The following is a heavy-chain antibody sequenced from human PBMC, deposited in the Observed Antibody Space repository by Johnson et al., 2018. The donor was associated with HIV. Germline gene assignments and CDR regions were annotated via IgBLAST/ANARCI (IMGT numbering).Heavy chain of an antibody. Sequence: VQLVESGGGVVRPGGSLRLSCAASGFTFDDYGMSWVRQAPGKGLEWVSVIYSGGSTYYADSVKGRFTISRDNSKNTLYLQMNSLRAEDTAVYYCARAPYYDILTGYYPGALDIWGQGTMVTVSS. D-gene: IGHD3-9*01. V-gene: IGHV3-66*01. CDR2: IYSGGST. CDR1: GFTFDDYG. CDR3: ARAPYYDILTGYYPGALDI. J-gene: IGHJ3*02.